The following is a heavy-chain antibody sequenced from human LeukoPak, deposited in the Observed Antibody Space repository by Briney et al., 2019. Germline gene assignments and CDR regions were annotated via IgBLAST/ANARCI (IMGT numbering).Heavy chain of an antibody. V-gene: IGHV4-4*02. Sequence: SGTLSLTCAVSGGSISSSNWWSWVRQPPGRGLEWIGEIYHSGSTNYNPSLKSRVTISVDTSKNQFSLKLSSVTAADTAVYYCARRRFWYPFDYWGQGTLVTVSS. CDR3: ARRRFWYPFDY. D-gene: IGHD6-13*01. J-gene: IGHJ4*02. CDR1: GGSISSSNW. CDR2: IYHSGST.